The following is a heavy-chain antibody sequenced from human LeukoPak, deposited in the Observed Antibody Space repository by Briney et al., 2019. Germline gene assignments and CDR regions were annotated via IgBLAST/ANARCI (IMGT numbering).Heavy chain of an antibody. J-gene: IGHJ4*02. D-gene: IGHD6-19*01. CDR1: GLSISNSW. CDR2: IKQDGSEK. V-gene: IGHV3-7*03. CDR3: ARLQWQPPDY. Sequence: GGSLRLSCAASGLSISNSWMSWFRLAPGKGPEWVANIKQDGSEKYHVDSVKGRFTVSRDNANNLLYLQMNSLRVEDTAVYYCARLQWQPPDYWGQGTLVIVSS.